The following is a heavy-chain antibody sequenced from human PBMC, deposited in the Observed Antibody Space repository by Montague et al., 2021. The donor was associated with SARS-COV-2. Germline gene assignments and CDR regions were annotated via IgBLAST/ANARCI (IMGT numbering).Heavy chain of an antibody. CDR3: ARWGYDYVWGNYRYPHDAFDI. CDR1: GFTFSSYE. D-gene: IGHD3-16*02. J-gene: IGHJ3*02. CDR2: VSSSGSRI. V-gene: IGHV3-48*03. Sequence: SLRLSCAASGFTFSSYEMSWVRQAPGKGLEWVSYVSSSGSRIYYADSVKGRFTISRNNTKNSLSLQMNSLRAEDTAVYYCARWGYDYVWGNYRYPHDAFDIWGQGTLVTVAS.